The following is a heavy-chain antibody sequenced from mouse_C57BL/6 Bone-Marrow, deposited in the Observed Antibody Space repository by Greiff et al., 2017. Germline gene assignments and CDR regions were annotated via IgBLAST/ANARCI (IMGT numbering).Heavy chain of an antibody. CDR2: INSDGGST. D-gene: IGHD1-1*01. V-gene: IGHV5-2*01. CDR3: ARHAPLRYHWYFDV. Sequence: EVKLMESGGGLVQPGESLTLSCESNESEFPSHDMSWVRKTPEKRLELVAAINSDGGSTYYPDTMARRFIISRDNTKQTLYLQKSSLRAEDTAWYYCARHAPLRYHWYFDVWGTGTTVTVSS. J-gene: IGHJ1*03. CDR1: ESEFPSHD.